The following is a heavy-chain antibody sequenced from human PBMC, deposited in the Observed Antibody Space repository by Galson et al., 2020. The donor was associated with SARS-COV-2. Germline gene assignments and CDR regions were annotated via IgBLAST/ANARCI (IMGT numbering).Heavy chain of an antibody. CDR1: GGSISSNSSH. CDR3: ARLFGMTTATSDRRYDP. J-gene: IGHJ5*02. V-gene: IGHV4-39*01. Sequence: SETLSLTCTVSGGSISSNSSHWDWIRQPPGKGLEWIGSIDYSGSTYYNPSLKSGVTISIDTSKNQFSLKLSSVTAADTAVYYCARLFGMTTATSDRRYDPWGQGTLVTVSS. CDR2: IDYSGST. D-gene: IGHD4-17*01.